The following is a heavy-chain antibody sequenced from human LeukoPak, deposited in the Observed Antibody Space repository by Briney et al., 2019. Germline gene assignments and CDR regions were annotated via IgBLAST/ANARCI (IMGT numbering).Heavy chain of an antibody. CDR3: ARYIVVVPAARRFDP. CDR1: GGSISSSSYY. CDR2: IYYSGST. D-gene: IGHD2-2*01. V-gene: IGHV4-39*07. Sequence: SETLSLTCTVSGGSISSSSYYWGWIRQPPGKGLEWIGSIYYSGSTYYNPSLKSRVTISVDTSKNQFSLKLSSVTAADTAVYYCARYIVVVPAARRFDPWGQGTLVTVSS. J-gene: IGHJ5*02.